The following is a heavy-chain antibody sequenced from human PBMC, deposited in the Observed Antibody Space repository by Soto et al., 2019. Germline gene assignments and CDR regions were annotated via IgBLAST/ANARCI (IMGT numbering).Heavy chain of an antibody. V-gene: IGHV4-31*03. CDR1: GGSISSGGYY. Sequence: SETPSLTCTVSGGSISSGGYYWSWIRQHPGKGLEWIGYIYYSGSTYFNPSLKSRVTISIDASKNQFSLTLSSVTAADTAVYFCASSTQGEYRLIPFDYWGQGTLVTVSS. CDR3: ASSTQGEYRLIPFDY. J-gene: IGHJ4*02. CDR2: IYYSGST. D-gene: IGHD2-2*01.